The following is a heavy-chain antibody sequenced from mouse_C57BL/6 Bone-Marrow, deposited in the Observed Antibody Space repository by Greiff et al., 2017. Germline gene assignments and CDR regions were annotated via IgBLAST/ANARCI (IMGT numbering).Heavy chain of an antibody. V-gene: IGHV6-3*01. CDR2: IRLKSDNYAT. J-gene: IGHJ2*01. D-gene: IGHD2-5*01. Sequence: EVMLVESGGGLVQPGGSMKLSCVASGFTFSNYWMNWVRQTPEKGLEWVAQIRLKSDNYATHYADSVKGRFTISRDDSKSSVYLQMNNLGDDDTCIYYSAEEGSNYEEPDFDYWGQGTTLTVSS. CDR1: GFTFSNYW. CDR3: AEEGSNYEEPDFDY.